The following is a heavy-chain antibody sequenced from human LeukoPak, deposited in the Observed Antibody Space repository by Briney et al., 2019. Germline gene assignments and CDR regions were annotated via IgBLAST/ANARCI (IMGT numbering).Heavy chain of an antibody. CDR3: AKVPQGTNYGY. V-gene: IGHV3-23*01. Sequence: GGSLRLSCAASGFTFSSYAMTWVRQAPGKGLEWVSTISRSGDSTYYGDSVKGRFTISRDNSKNTLYLHMDSLRAEDTAVYYCAKVPQGTNYGYWGQGNLVTVSS. D-gene: IGHD4-17*01. CDR2: ISRSGDST. CDR1: GFTFSSYA. J-gene: IGHJ4*02.